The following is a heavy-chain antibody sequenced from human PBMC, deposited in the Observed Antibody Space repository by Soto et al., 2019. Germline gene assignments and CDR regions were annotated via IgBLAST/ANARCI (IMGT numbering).Heavy chain of an antibody. J-gene: IGHJ4*02. CDR1: GFTFSSYA. V-gene: IGHV3-23*01. CDR3: AKGLTPYYYNTPGFDY. CDR2: ISGSGGST. Sequence: GGSLRLSCAASGFTFSSYAMSWVRQAPGKGLEWVSAISGSGGSTYYADSVKGRFTISRDNSNNTLYLQMNSLRAEDTAFYYCAKGLTPYYYNTPGFDYWGQEPLVTVSS. D-gene: IGHD3-22*01.